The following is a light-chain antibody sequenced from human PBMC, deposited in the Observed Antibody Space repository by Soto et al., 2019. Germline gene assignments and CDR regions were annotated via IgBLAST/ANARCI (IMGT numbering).Light chain of an antibody. CDR2: KAS. CDR3: QQYNSYPYT. Sequence: DIQMTQSPSTLSASVGDRVTITCRASQSISSWLAWYQQKPGKAPKLLIYKASSLESGVPSRFSGSGSGTEYTLTISSLQPDDFSTYYCQQYNSYPYTFGQGTKLEIK. J-gene: IGKJ2*01. CDR1: QSISSW. V-gene: IGKV1-5*03.